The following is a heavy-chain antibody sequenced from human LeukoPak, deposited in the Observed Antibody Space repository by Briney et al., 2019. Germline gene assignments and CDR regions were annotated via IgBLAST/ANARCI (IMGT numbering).Heavy chain of an antibody. J-gene: IGHJ5*02. V-gene: IGHV3-48*03. CDR2: ISSSGSTI. CDR3: AREGTSITGTRRGFDP. Sequence: PGGSLRLSCAASGFTFSSYEMNWVRQAPGKGLEWVSYISSSGSTIYYADSVKDRFTISRDNAKNSLYLQMNSLRAEDTAVYYCAREGTSITGTRRGFDPWGQGTLVTVSS. CDR1: GFTFSSYE. D-gene: IGHD1-7*01.